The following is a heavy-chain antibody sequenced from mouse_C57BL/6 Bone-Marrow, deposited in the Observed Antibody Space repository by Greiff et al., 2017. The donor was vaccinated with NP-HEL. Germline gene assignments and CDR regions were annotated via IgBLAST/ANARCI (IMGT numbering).Heavy chain of an antibody. CDR2: INPYNGGT. J-gene: IGHJ1*03. D-gene: IGHD2-3*01. CDR3: ASDGYYSWYFDV. Sequence: VQLQQSGPVLVKPGASVKMSCKASGYTFTDYYMNWVKQSHGKSLEWIGVINPYNGGTSYNQKFKGKATLTVDKSSSTAYMELNSLTSEDSAVYYCASDGYYSWYFDVWGTGTTVTVSS. V-gene: IGHV1-19*01. CDR1: GYTFTDYY.